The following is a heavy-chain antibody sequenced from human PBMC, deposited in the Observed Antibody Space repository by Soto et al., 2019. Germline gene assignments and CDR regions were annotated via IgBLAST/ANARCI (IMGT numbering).Heavy chain of an antibody. J-gene: IGHJ6*02. D-gene: IGHD2-2*01. Sequence: QVQLVESGGGVVQPGRSLRLSCAASGFTFSSYAMHWVRQAPGKGLEWVAVISYDGSNKYYADSVKGRFTISRDNSKNTLYLQMNSLRADDTAVYYCARGRVECSSTSCYVYYYYGIDVWGQGTTVTVSS. V-gene: IGHV3-30-3*01. CDR2: ISYDGSNK. CDR3: ARGRVECSSTSCYVYYYYGIDV. CDR1: GFTFSSYA.